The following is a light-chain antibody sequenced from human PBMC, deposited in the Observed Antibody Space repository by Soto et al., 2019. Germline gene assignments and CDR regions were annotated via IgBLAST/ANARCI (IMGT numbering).Light chain of an antibody. Sequence: DIVMTQSPATLSVAPGERGTFXXRASQGVSRKLAGYQHKPGTAPRAXRAWASTGATCSPAMFSGSGSGTEFNLTISSLQSEDCAIYYCQQYHTGPITFGGGTKVDNK. V-gene: IGKV3-15*01. CDR3: QQYHTGPIT. CDR2: WAS. J-gene: IGKJ4*01. CDR1: QGVSRK.